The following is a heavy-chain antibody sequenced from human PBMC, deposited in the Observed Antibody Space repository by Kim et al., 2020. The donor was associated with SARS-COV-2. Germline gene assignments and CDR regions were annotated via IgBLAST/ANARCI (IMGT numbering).Heavy chain of an antibody. J-gene: IGHJ4*02. Sequence: AYYNPSLKSRVTISVDTSKNQFSLKLASVTAADTAVYYCETEGGSWDYFDFWGQGALVTVSS. CDR2: A. V-gene: IGHV4-39*01. CDR3: ETEGGSWDYFDF. D-gene: IGHD6-13*01.